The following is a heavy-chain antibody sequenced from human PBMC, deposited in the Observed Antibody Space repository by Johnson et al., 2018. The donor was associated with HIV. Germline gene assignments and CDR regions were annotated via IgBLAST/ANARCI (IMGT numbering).Heavy chain of an antibody. D-gene: IGHD4-23*01. V-gene: IGHV3-30*02. CDR1: GFTFSTYG. Sequence: QVQLVESGGGVVQPGGSLRLSCAASGFTFSTYGMHWVRQAPGKGLEWVAFIRFDGTNKYYADSVKGRFTISRDNSKNTLYLQMNSLRAEDTAVYYCARDGRWPRDAFDIWGQGTMVTVSS. CDR3: ARDGRWPRDAFDI. CDR2: IRFDGTNK. J-gene: IGHJ3*02.